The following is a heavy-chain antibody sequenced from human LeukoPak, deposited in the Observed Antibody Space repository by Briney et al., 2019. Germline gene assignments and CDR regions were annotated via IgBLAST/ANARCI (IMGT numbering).Heavy chain of an antibody. J-gene: IGHJ4*02. D-gene: IGHD4-11*01. Sequence: VSVKVSCKASGYTFTSYGISWVRQAPGQGVEWMGWISAYNGNTNYAQKLQGRVTMTTDTSTSTAYMELRSLRSDDTAVYYCARDDYSKNLDYWGQGTLVTVSS. CDR1: GYTFTSYG. CDR2: ISAYNGNT. CDR3: ARDDYSKNLDY. V-gene: IGHV1-18*01.